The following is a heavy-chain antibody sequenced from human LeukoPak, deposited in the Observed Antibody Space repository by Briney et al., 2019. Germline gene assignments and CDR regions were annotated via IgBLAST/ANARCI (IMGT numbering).Heavy chain of an antibody. J-gene: IGHJ4*02. V-gene: IGHV3-48*01. D-gene: IGHD6-13*01. CDR1: GFTFSSYS. Sequence: GGSLRLSCAASGFTFSSYSMNWVRQAPGKGLEWVSYISSSSSTIYYVDSVKGRFTISRDNAKNSLYLQMNSLRAEDTAVYYCARDYSGIAAAGTIDYWGQGTLVTVSS. CDR3: ARDYSGIAAAGTIDY. CDR2: ISSSSSTI.